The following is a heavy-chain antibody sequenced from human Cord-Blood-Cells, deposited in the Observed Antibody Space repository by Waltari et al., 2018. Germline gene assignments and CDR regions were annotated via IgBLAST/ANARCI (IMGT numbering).Heavy chain of an antibody. CDR2: IRSKAYGGTT. CDR1: GFTFGDYA. CDR3: TREGIAARRFDY. Sequence: EVQLVESGGGLVQPGRSLRLSCTASGFTFGDYAMSWVRQAPGKGLEWVGFIRSKAYGGTTEYAASVKGRFTISRDDSKSIAYLQMNSLKTEDTAVYYCTREGIAARRFDYWGQGTLVTVSS. V-gene: IGHV3-49*04. D-gene: IGHD6-6*01. J-gene: IGHJ4*02.